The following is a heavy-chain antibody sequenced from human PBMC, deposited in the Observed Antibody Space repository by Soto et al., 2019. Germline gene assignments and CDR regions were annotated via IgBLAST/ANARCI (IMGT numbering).Heavy chain of an antibody. CDR3: VSLSSTWQLDFDF. D-gene: IGHD6-13*01. Sequence: EVQLLESGGGLVQPGGSLRLSCAAFGFTFSSYAMSWVRQAPGKGLEWVSGISGSGGSTFYADSVKGRFTISRDNSKNTLFLQMNSLRAEDTALYYCVSLSSTWQLDFDFWGQGTLVTVSS. CDR1: GFTFSSYA. V-gene: IGHV3-23*01. J-gene: IGHJ4*02. CDR2: ISGSGGST.